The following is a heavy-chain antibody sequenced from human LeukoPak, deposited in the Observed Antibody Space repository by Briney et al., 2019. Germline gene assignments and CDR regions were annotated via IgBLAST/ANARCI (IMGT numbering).Heavy chain of an antibody. CDR3: ARGPLTTPLAY. J-gene: IGHJ4*02. CDR2: IYSGGST. CDR1: GFTVSSNY. D-gene: IGHD4-17*01. Sequence: PGRSLRLSCAASGFTVSSNYMSWVRQAPGKGLEWVSVIYSGGSTYYADSVKGRFTISRDNSKNTLYLQMNSLRAEDTAVYYCARGPLTTPLAYWGQGTLVTVSS. V-gene: IGHV3-66*01.